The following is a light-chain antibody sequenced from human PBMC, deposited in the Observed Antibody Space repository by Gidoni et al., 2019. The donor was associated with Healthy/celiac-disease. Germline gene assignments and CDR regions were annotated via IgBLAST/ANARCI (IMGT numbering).Light chain of an antibody. Sequence: QAGLPQPPSVSKGLRPTATLTCTGNSNKVGNQGAPWLQQHQGHPPKLLSYRNNNRPSGISERLSSSRSGNTASLTITGLQPEDEADYYCSAWDSSLSAWVFGGGTNLTVL. CDR3: SAWDSSLSAWV. J-gene: IGLJ3*02. CDR1: SNKVGNQG. CDR2: RNN. V-gene: IGLV10-54*01.